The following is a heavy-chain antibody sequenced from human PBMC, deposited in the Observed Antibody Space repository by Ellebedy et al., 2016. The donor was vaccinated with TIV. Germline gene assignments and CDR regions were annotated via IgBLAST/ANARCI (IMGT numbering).Heavy chain of an antibody. V-gene: IGHV1-2*02. J-gene: IGHJ3*02. CDR1: GYTFTSYG. CDR2: INPNSGGT. CDR3: ARSGAGATWVYDAFDI. D-gene: IGHD1-26*01. Sequence: ALVKVSCKASGYTFTSYGISWVRQAPGQGLEWMGWINPNSGGTNYAQKFQGRVTMTRDTSISTAYMELSRLRSDDTAVYYCARSGAGATWVYDAFDIWGQGTMVTVSS.